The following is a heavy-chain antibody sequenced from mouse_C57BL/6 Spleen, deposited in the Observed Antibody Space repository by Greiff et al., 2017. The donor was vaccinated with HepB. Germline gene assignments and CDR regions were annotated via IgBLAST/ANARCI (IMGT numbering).Heavy chain of an antibody. CDR1: GYTFTDYY. CDR3: ARPLKSLYYCDY. D-gene: IGHD1-3*01. CDR2: INPYNGGT. Sequence: EVQLQQSGPVLVKPGASVKMSCKASGYTFTDYYMNWVKQSHGKSLEWIGVINPYNGGTSYNQKFKGKATLTVDKSSSTAYMELNSLTSEDSAVYYCARPLKSLYYCDYWGQGTTLTVSS. J-gene: IGHJ2*01. V-gene: IGHV1-19*01.